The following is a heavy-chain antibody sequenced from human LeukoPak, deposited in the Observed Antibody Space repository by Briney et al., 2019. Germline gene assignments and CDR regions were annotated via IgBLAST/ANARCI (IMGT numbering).Heavy chain of an antibody. J-gene: IGHJ4*02. CDR2: IIPIFGTA. Sequence: SVKVSCKASGGTFSSYAISWVRQAPGQGLEWMGGIIPIFGTANYAQKFQGRVTITADKSTSTAYMELSSLRSEDTAVYYCARLMLNCSGGSCYGAYFDYWGQGTLVTVSS. V-gene: IGHV1-69*06. CDR1: GGTFSSYA. D-gene: IGHD2-15*01. CDR3: ARLMLNCSGGSCYGAYFDY.